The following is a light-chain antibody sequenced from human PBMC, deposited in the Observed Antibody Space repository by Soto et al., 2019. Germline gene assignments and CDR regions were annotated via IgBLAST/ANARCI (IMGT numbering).Light chain of an antibody. Sequence: QSALTQPASVSGSPGQSITISCSGTSSDVGRYNLVSWYQHHPGKAPKVMIYEGNKRPSGVSDRFSASKSGNTASLTISGLQADDEADYYCCSYGGFSTFVVFGGGTKLTVL. CDR1: SSDVGRYNL. CDR2: EGN. V-gene: IGLV2-23*03. J-gene: IGLJ2*01. CDR3: CSYGGFSTFVV.